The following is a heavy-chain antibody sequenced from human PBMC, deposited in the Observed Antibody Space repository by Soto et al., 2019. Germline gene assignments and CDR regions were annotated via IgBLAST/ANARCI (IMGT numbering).Heavy chain of an antibody. D-gene: IGHD1-1*01. J-gene: IGHJ6*03. Sequence: ASVNASCKASGYTFTSYGISWVRQAPGQGLEWMGWISAYNGNTNYAQKLQGRVTMTRDTSTSTAYMELSRLRSDDTAVYYFARGNDGFHYYYYTDGWGKGTTVTVSS. CDR1: GYTFTSYG. V-gene: IGHV1-18*01. CDR2: ISAYNGNT. CDR3: ARGNDGFHYYYYTDG.